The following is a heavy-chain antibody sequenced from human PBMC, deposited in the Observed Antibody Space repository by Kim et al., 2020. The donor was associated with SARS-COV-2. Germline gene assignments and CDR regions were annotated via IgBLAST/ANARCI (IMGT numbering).Heavy chain of an antibody. CDR2: IYYSGST. V-gene: IGHV4-39*01. Sequence: IYYSGSTYYNPPLKSRVTISVDTSKNQFSLKLSSVTAADTAVYYCARPNYWGQGTLVTVSS. CDR3: ARPNY. J-gene: IGHJ4*02.